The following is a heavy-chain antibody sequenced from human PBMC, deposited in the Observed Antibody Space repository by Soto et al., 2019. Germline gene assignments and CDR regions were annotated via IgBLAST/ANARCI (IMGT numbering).Heavy chain of an antibody. Sequence: ASVKVSCKASGYTFTSYAMHWVRQAPGQRLEWMGWINAGNGNTKYSQKFQGRVTITADKSTSTAYMELSSLRSEDTAVYYCARCYGDPEYFQHWGQGTLVTVSS. V-gene: IGHV1-3*01. CDR2: INAGNGNT. CDR1: GYTFTSYA. CDR3: ARCYGDPEYFQH. J-gene: IGHJ1*01. D-gene: IGHD4-17*01.